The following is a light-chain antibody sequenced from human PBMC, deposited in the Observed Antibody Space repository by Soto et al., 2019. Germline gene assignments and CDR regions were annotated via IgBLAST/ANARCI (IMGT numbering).Light chain of an antibody. CDR1: SSDVGGYNH. V-gene: IGLV2-14*01. J-gene: IGLJ1*01. Sequence: QSVLTQPASVSGTPGQSLTLSCAGSSSDVGGYNHVSWYQHHPGKAPKLLIYEVTNRPSGVSNRFSGSKSGNTASLTISGLQAEDEAEYYCSSYTSSFSSVFGTGTKVTVL. CDR3: SSYTSSFSSV. CDR2: EVT.